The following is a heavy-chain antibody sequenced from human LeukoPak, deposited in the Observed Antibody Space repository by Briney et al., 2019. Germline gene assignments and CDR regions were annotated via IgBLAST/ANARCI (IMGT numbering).Heavy chain of an antibody. Sequence: GGSLRLSCAASGFTFSSYSMNWVRQAPGKGLEWVSYISSSSSTIYYADSVKGRFTISRDNAKNSLYLQMNSLRAEDTAVYYCARADGAAGRKFDYWGQGTLATVSS. CDR2: ISSSSSTI. CDR1: GFTFSSYS. CDR3: ARADGAAGRKFDY. J-gene: IGHJ4*02. V-gene: IGHV3-48*04. D-gene: IGHD6-13*01.